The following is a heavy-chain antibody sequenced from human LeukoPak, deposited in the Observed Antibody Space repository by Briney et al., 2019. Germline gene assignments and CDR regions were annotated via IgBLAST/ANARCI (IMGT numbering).Heavy chain of an antibody. CDR3: ARTIRLGATTVDAFDI. Sequence: SETLSLTCTVSGGSISSYYWSWIRQPPGKGLEWIGYIYYSGSTNYNPSLKSRVTISVDTSKNQFSLKLSSVTAADTAVYYCARTIRLGATTVDAFDIWGQGTMVTVSS. V-gene: IGHV4-59*01. D-gene: IGHD1-26*01. J-gene: IGHJ3*02. CDR2: IYYSGST. CDR1: GGSISSYY.